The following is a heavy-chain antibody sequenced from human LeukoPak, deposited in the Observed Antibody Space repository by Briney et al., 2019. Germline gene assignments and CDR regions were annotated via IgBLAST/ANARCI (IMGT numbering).Heavy chain of an antibody. CDR2: ISSYSGNT. D-gene: IGHD2-2*01. CDR1: GYTFTSYG. J-gene: IGHJ6*02. Sequence: GASVKVSCKASGYTFTSYGISWVRQAPGQGLEWVGWISSYSGNTNYAQNLQGRVTMTTDTSTSTAYMELRSLRSDDTAVYYCARDRGDCSSTSCHPAGYYYYGMDVWGQGTTVTVSS. V-gene: IGHV1-18*01. CDR3: ARDRGDCSSTSCHPAGYYYYGMDV.